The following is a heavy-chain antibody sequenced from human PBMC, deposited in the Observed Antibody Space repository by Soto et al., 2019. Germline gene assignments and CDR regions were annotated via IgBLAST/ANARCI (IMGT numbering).Heavy chain of an antibody. CDR3: ARVPAVASTIPSLWFDP. D-gene: IGHD6-19*01. CDR1: GGSISRYY. Sequence: SETLSLTCNVSGGSISRYYWSWIRQPPGKGLEWIGYIHYSGSTKYNPSRKSRVTISVDTSKNQFSLKLTSVTAADTAVYFCARVPAVASTIPSLWFDPWGQGTLVTVSS. CDR2: IHYSGST. V-gene: IGHV4-59*01. J-gene: IGHJ5*02.